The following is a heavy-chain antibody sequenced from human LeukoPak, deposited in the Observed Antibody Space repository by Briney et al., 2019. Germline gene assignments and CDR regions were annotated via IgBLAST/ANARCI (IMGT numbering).Heavy chain of an antibody. CDR3: AKVMITVVTTSKLDS. CDR2: MSYDGSVQ. CDR1: GFTFSSYA. D-gene: IGHD4-23*01. J-gene: IGHJ4*02. Sequence: GGSLRLSCAASGFTFSSYAMHWVRQAPGKGLEGVAVMSYDGSVQYYADSVKGRLTISRDNSKNTLYLQMNNLRTDDTAFYYCAKVMITVVTTSKLDSWGQGTLVTVSS. V-gene: IGHV3-30*14.